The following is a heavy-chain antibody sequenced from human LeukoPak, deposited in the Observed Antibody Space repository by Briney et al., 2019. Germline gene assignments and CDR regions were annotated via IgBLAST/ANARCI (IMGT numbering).Heavy chain of an antibody. CDR3: ASFRRFVGATTQFDY. CDR1: GFTFGSYG. CDR2: IRSDGSNK. Sequence: GGSLRLSCAASGFTFGSYGMHWVRQAPGKGLEWVTFIRSDGSNKYYADPVKGRFTISRDNSKNTLYLQMNTLIADDTAVYYCASFRRFVGATTQFDYWGQGTLVTVSS. D-gene: IGHD1-26*01. J-gene: IGHJ4*02. V-gene: IGHV3-30*02.